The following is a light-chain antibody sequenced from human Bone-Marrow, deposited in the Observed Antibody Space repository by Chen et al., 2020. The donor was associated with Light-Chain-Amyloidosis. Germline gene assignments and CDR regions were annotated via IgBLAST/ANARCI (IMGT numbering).Light chain of an antibody. CDR1: DLPTKY. J-gene: IGLJ2*01. Sequence: SYELTQPPSVSVSPGQTARITCSGDDLPTKYAYWYQQKPGQAPVLVIHRDTERPSGISERFSGSTSWTTATLTISVVQAEDEAEYHCQSADSSGTYEVIFGGGTKLTVL. CDR3: QSADSSGTYEVI. V-gene: IGLV3-25*03. CDR2: RDT.